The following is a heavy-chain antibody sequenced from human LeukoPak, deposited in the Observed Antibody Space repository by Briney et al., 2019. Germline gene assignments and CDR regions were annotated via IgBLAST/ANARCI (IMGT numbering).Heavy chain of an antibody. V-gene: IGHV3-7*01. J-gene: IGHJ4*02. CDR1: GFTFSSYW. CDR2: IKEDGSEM. Sequence: PGGSLRLSCAASGFTFSSYWMTWVRQAPGKGLEWVANIKEDGSEMYYVDSVSGRFTISRDNAKNSLFLHMNSLRAEDTAIYYCARDPVITAAGYFDYWGQGALVTASS. CDR3: ARDPVITAAGYFDY. D-gene: IGHD6-13*01.